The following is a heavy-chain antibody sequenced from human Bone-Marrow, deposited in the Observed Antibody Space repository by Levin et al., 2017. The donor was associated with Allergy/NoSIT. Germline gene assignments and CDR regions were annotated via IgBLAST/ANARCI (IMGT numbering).Heavy chain of an antibody. V-gene: IGHV3-7*01. J-gene: IGHJ6*02. D-gene: IGHD6-19*01. Sequence: GGSLRLSCAASGFTFSSYWMSWVRQAPGKGLEWVANIKQDGSEKYYVDSVKGRFTISRDNAKNSLYLQMNSLRAEDTAVYYCARDLIPRTAVAGTGAGYDYGMDVWGQGTTVTVSS. CDR1: GFTFSSYW. CDR2: IKQDGSEK. CDR3: ARDLIPRTAVAGTGAGYDYGMDV.